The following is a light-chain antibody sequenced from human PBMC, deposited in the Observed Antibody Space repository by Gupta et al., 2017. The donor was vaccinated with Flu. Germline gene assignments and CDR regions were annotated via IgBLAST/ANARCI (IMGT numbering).Light chain of an antibody. Sequence: DIVMTQTPLSLSVSPGQPASISCKSSQSLLYSDGETYLYWYLQQAGQPPQLLIYGVSHRFSGVPERFSGSGSGTDCTLKISRVEAEDVGVYYGMQTVQAPWTCGQGTMVEIK. J-gene: IGKJ1*01. V-gene: IGKV2D-29*01. CDR1: QSLLYSDGETY. CDR2: GVS. CDR3: MQTVQAPWT.